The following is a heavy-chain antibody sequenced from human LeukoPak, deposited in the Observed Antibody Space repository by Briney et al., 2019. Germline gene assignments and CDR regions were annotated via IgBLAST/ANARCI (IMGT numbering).Heavy chain of an antibody. J-gene: IGHJ5*02. CDR1: GGSFSGYY. CDR2: INHSGST. V-gene: IGHV4-34*01. D-gene: IGHD5-24*01. Sequence: SETLSLTCAVYGGSFSGYYWSWIRQPPGKGLEWIGEINHSGSTNYNPSLKSRVTISVDTSKNQFSLKLSSVTAADTAVYYCARDGYPLRWLAWFDPWGQGTLVTVSS. CDR3: ARDGYPLRWLAWFDP.